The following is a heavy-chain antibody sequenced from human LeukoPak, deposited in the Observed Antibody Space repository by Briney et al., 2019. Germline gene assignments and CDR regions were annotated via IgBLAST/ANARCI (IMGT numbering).Heavy chain of an antibody. D-gene: IGHD6-13*01. J-gene: IGHJ6*02. Sequence: ASVKVSCKASGYTFTSYGISWVRQAPGQGLEWMGWISAYNGNTNYAQKLQGRVTMTTDTSTSTAYMELRSLRSDDTAVYYCASSSGYSSSWFYYYYGMDVWGQGTTATVSS. CDR2: ISAYNGNT. CDR3: ASSSGYSSSWFYYYYGMDV. CDR1: GYTFTSYG. V-gene: IGHV1-18*01.